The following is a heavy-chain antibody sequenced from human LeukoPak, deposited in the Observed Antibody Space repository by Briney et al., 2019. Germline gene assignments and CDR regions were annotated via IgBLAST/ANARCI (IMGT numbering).Heavy chain of an antibody. J-gene: IGHJ4*02. CDR2: INHSGST. CDR3: ARGPRGLGMAGTFDY. V-gene: IGHV4-34*01. Sequence: SETLSLTCAVYGESFSGYNWSWIRQPPGKGLEWIGEINHSGSTNYNPSLKSRVTISVDTSKNQFSLKLNSVTAADTAVYYCARGPRGLGMAGTFDYWGQGTLVTVSS. D-gene: IGHD6-19*01. CDR1: GESFSGYN.